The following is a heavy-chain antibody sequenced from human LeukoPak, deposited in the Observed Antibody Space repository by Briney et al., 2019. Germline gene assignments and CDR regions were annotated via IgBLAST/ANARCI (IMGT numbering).Heavy chain of an antibody. CDR1: GGSISSGGYY. CDR3: ASLSDYSNHWEFDY. J-gene: IGHJ4*02. V-gene: IGHV4-61*08. CDR2: IYYSGST. D-gene: IGHD4-11*01. Sequence: SETLSLTCTVSGGSISSGGYYWSWIRQPPGKGLEWIGYIYYSGSTNYNPSLKSRVTISVDTSKNQFSLKLSSVTAADTAVYYCASLSDYSNHWEFDYWGQGTLVTVSS.